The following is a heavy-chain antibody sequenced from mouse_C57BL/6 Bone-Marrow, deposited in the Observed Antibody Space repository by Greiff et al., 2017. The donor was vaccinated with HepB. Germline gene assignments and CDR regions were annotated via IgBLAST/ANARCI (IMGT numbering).Heavy chain of an antibody. D-gene: IGHD1-1*01. V-gene: IGHV5-6*01. CDR1: GFTFSSYG. Sequence: EVKLQESGGDLVKPGGSLKLSCAASGFTFSSYGMSWVRQTPDKRLEWVATISSGGSYTYYPDSVKGRFTISRDNAKNTLYLQMSSLKSEDTAMYYCASPRITTVVATNFDVWGTGTTVTVSS. CDR2: ISSGGSYT. CDR3: ASPRITTVVATNFDV. J-gene: IGHJ1*03.